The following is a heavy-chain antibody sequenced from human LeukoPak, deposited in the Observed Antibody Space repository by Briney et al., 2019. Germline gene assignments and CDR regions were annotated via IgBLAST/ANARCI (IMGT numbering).Heavy chain of an antibody. Sequence: PGGSLRLSCEASGFTSSKAWMSWVRQAPGKGLEWVGRFKSKTDGGTTDYAAPVKGRFTISRDDSKNTLFLQMNSLKAEDTAVYYCTSGRIVRTTTADYWGQGTLVTVSS. CDR2: FKSKTDGGTT. D-gene: IGHD1-26*01. CDR3: TSGRIVRTTTADY. CDR1: GFTSSKAW. J-gene: IGHJ4*02. V-gene: IGHV3-15*01.